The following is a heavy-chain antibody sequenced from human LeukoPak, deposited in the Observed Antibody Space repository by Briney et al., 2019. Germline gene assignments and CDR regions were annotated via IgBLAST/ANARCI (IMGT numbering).Heavy chain of an antibody. CDR1: GYTFTSYY. J-gene: IGHJ6*02. CDR2: INPSGGST. Sequence: ASVKVSCKASGYTFTSYYMHWVRQAPGQGLEWMGIINPSGGSTSYAQKFQGRVTMTRDTSTSTVYMELSSLGSEDTAVYYCAREWLELQQGRFYYGMDVWGQGTTVTVSS. CDR3: AREWLELQQGRFYYGMDV. D-gene: IGHD1-7*01. V-gene: IGHV1-46*01.